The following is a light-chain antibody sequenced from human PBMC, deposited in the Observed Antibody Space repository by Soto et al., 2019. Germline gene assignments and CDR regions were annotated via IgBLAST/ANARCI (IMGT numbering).Light chain of an antibody. CDR1: SSNIGAGYG. CDR2: GNS. J-gene: IGLJ2*01. CDR3: QSYDSRLSGYVV. Sequence: QSVLTQPPSVSGAPGQRVTISCTGSSSNIGAGYGVHWYQQLPGTAPKLLIYGNSNRPSGVPDRFSGSKSGTSASLAITGLQAEDEADYYCQSYDSRLSGYVVFGGGTKLTVL. V-gene: IGLV1-40*01.